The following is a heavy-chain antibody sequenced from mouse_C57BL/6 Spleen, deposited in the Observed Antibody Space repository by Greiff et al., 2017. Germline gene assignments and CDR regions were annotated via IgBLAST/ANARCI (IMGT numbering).Heavy chain of an antibody. J-gene: IGHJ4*01. CDR3: ARRAYVSSYDAMDC. CDR2: IDPANGNT. Sequence: VQLQQSVAELVRPGASVKLSCTASGFNIKNTYMHWVKQRPEQGLEWIGRIDPANGNTKYAPKFQGKATITTDTSSNTDYLQLSSLTSEDTVIYYCARRAYVSSYDAMDCWGQGTSVTVSS. CDR1: GFNIKNTY. D-gene: IGHD1-1*01. V-gene: IGHV14-3*01.